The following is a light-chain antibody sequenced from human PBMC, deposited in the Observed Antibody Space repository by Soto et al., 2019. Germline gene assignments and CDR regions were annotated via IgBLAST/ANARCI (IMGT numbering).Light chain of an antibody. V-gene: IGLV3-1*01. CDR1: KLGDKY. CDR2: QDR. Sequence: SYELTQPPSVSVSPGQTASITCSGDKLGDKYACWCQQRPGQSPVLVIYQDRKRPSGIPERFSGSNSGNTATLTISGTQAMDEADYYCQAWDSSTVVFGGGTKVTVL. J-gene: IGLJ2*01. CDR3: QAWDSSTVV.